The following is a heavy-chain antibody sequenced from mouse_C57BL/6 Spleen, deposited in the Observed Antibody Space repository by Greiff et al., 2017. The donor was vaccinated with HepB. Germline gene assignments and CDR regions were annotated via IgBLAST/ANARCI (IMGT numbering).Heavy chain of an antibody. CDR1: GYTFTSYW. CDR3: AKYGNYVGFDY. Sequence: VQLQQPGAELVKPGASVKLSCKASGYTFTSYWMQWVKQRPGQGLEWIGEIDPSDSYTNYNQKFKGKATLTVDTSSSTAYMQLSSLTSEDSAVYYCAKYGNYVGFDYWGQGTTLTVSS. D-gene: IGHD2-1*01. J-gene: IGHJ2*01. CDR2: IDPSDSYT. V-gene: IGHV1-50*01.